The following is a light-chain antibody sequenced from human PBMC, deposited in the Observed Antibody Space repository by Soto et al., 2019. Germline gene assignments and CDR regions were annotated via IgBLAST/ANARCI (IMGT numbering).Light chain of an antibody. Sequence: EIVLTQSPGTLSLSPGERATLSCRASQSVSSTYLAWYQLQPGQAPRLIIYGASNRATGIPDRFSGSGSGTDFTLTISRLEPEDFAVYYCQQYGSSPRTFGQGTKVEIK. CDR3: QQYGSSPRT. CDR2: GAS. CDR1: QSVSSTY. V-gene: IGKV3-20*01. J-gene: IGKJ1*01.